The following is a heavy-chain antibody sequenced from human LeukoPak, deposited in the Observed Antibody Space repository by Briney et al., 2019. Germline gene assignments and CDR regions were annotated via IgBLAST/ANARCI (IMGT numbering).Heavy chain of an antibody. CDR2: IHYTGKT. J-gene: IGHJ5*02. D-gene: IGHD6-13*01. V-gene: IGHV4-59*01. CDR1: GGCISGFY. CDR3: ARINSGYDLSSSWYPNWFDP. Sequence: SETLSLTCTVSGGCISGFYWSWIRQPPGKGLEWIGNIHYTGKTNYNPSLKSRVTMSVETSKNHFSVRLTSVTAADTAVYYCARINSGYDLSSSWYPNWFDPWGQGALVTVSS.